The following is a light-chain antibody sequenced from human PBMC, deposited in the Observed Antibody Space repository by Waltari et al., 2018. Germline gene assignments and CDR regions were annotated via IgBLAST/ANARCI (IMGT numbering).Light chain of an antibody. J-gene: IGLJ2*01. CDR3: CSYAGSYGVV. Sequence: HSALTQPRLVSGSPGQSVTISCTRTSSDVGGYTYVSWYQQHPGKAPKLMSYDVSKRPSGVPDRFSGSKSGNTASLTISGLQAEDEADYYCCSYAGSYGVVFGGGTKLTVL. CDR1: SSDVGGYTY. V-gene: IGLV2-11*01. CDR2: DVS.